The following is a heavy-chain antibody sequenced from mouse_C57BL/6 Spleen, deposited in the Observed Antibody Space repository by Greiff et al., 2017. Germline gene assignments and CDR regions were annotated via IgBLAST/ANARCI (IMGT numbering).Heavy chain of an antibody. Sequence: VQLQQPGAELVKPGASVKLSCKASGYTFTSYWMHWVKQRPGQGLEWIGKIYPGGGGTNYNEKFKGKATLTADKSSSTAYMQLSSLTSEDSAVYFCARNSKGFDYWGQGTTLTVSS. CDR1: GYTFTSYW. V-gene: IGHV1-64*01. CDR2: IYPGGGGT. J-gene: IGHJ2*01. CDR3: ARNSKGFDY. D-gene: IGHD2-5*01.